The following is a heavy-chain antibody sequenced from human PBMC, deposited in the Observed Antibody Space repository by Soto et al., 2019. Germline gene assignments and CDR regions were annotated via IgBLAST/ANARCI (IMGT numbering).Heavy chain of an antibody. CDR1: GGTFSTSA. J-gene: IGHJ6*02. CDR3: ARDKDRLQLGGNYYYILDV. V-gene: IGHV1-69*12. CDR2: FIPIFPTP. Sequence: QVQLEQSGAEVKKPGSSVKVSCQASGGTFSTSAISWVRQAPGQGLEWMGGFIPIFPTPDYAHKFQGRLTITADESTSTAYMELSGLKSDDTAVYYWARDKDRLQLGGNYYYILDVWGQGTTVTVSS. D-gene: IGHD5-12*01.